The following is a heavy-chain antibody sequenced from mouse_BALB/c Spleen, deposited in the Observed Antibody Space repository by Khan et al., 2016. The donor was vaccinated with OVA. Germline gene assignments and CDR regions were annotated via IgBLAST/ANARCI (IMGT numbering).Heavy chain of an antibody. CDR3: AGESNYGYAMDY. D-gene: IGHD2-5*01. CDR1: GYSITSNYA. V-gene: IGHV3-2*02. CDR2: ISYSGST. J-gene: IGHJ4*01. Sequence: EVKLLESGPGLVKPSQSLSLTCTVTGYSITSNYAWNWIRQFPGNKLEWMGYISYSGSTSNNPSLKSRISITRDTSKHLFFQQMNPVTTEDTATYYGAGESNYGYAMDYWGQGTSVTVSS.